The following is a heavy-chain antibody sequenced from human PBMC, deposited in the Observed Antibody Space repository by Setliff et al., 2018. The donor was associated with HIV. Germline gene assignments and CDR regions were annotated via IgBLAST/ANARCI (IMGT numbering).Heavy chain of an antibody. CDR2: ISAYNGNT. CDR1: GYTFTSYG. J-gene: IGHJ5*02. CDR3: ARLRRGIAAAGTLVWFDP. V-gene: IGHV1-18*01. D-gene: IGHD6-13*01. Sequence: ASVKVSCKASGYTFTSYGISWVRQAPGQGLEWMGWISAYNGNTNYAQKLQGRVTMTTDTPTSTAYMELRSLRSDDTAVYYCARLRRGIAAAGTLVWFDPWAREPWSPSPQ.